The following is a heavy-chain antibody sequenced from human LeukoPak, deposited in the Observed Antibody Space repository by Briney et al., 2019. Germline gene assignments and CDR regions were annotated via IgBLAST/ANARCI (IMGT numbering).Heavy chain of an antibody. CDR1: GFTVSSNY. CDR3: TRATYYGDY. J-gene: IGHJ4*02. Sequence: PGGSLRLSCAASGFTVSSNYMSWVRQAPGKGLVWVSRINSDGSSTTYADSVKGRFTISRDNAKNTLYLQMNSLRAEDTAVYYCTRATYYGDYWGQGTLVTVSS. D-gene: IGHD3-16*01. V-gene: IGHV3-74*01. CDR2: INSDGSST.